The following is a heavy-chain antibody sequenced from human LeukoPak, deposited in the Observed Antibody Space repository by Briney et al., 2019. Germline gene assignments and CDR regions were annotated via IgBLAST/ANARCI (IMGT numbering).Heavy chain of an antibody. CDR3: TRAFDP. Sequence: ASVKVSCKASGYTFTTYPMNWVRQAPGQGLEWMGAIFPSGGKTHYSQKFQGRLTLTRDTSTNTVYMELTGLRSDDTALYFCTRAFDPWGQGTLVTVSS. J-gene: IGHJ5*02. V-gene: IGHV1-46*01. CDR1: GYTFTTYP. CDR2: IFPSGGKT.